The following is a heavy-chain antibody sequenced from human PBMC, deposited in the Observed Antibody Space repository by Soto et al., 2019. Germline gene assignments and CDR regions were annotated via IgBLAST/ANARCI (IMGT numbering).Heavy chain of an antibody. J-gene: IGHJ4*02. CDR1: GFTFSTYA. CDR3: ASSYFYDSGGYYPFDY. D-gene: IGHD3-22*01. CDR2: ISDDGNTK. V-gene: IGHV3-30-3*01. Sequence: QVQLVESGGGVVQPGTSLRLSCAASGFTFSTYAMYWVRQAPGRGLEWVAVISDDGNTKYYADSVKGRLTISRDNSRNTLYLQIYSLRAEDAAVYYCASSYFYDSGGYYPFDYWGQGTRVTVSS.